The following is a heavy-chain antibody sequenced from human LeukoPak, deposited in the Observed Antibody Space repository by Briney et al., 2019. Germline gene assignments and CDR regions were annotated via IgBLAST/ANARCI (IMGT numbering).Heavy chain of an antibody. J-gene: IGHJ4*02. CDR3: ARAGVGADTAMELGY. D-gene: IGHD5-18*01. V-gene: IGHV3-20*04. CDR1: GFTFDDYG. CDR2: INWNGGST. Sequence: GGSLRLSRAASGFTFDDYGMSWVRQAPGKGLEWVSGINWNGGSTGYADSVKGRFTISRDNAKNSLYLQMNSLRAEDTALYYCARAGVGADTAMELGYWGQGTLVTVSS.